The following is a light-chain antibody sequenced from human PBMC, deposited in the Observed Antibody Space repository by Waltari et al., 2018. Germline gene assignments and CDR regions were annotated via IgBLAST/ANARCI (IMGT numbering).Light chain of an antibody. V-gene: IGKV3-15*01. Sequence: EKVMTQSPATLSVYPGERATLSCRASQSIAINLAWYQQKPGQAPRLLIYGASTRATGIPARFSGSGAGTEFTLTISSLQSEDVAVYYCQQYNNWPLTFGGGTKVEIK. CDR1: QSIAIN. J-gene: IGKJ4*01. CDR2: GAS. CDR3: QQYNNWPLT.